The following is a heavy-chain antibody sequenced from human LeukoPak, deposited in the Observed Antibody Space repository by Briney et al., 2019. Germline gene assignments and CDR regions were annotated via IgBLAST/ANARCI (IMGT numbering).Heavy chain of an antibody. CDR1: GDSISSSNCY. CDR2: IYFSGGT. D-gene: IGHD1-26*01. CDR3: ARGTWEHDAFDI. V-gene: IGHV4-39*01. Sequence: KASETLSLTCTVSGDSISSSNCYWGWIRQPPGKGLEWIGSIYFSGGTYYNASLKSRVTISVDTSKNQFSLKLSSVTAADTAVYYCARGTWEHDAFDIWGQGAMVTVSS. J-gene: IGHJ3*02.